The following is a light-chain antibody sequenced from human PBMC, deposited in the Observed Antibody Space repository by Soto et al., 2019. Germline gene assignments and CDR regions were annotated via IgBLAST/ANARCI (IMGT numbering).Light chain of an antibody. J-gene: IGKJ5*01. CDR2: GAS. CDR3: QQYDNSPIT. CDR1: QSVSSSY. Sequence: ESVLTQAPGTLSLSPGERATLSCRASQSVSSSYLAWYQQKPGQAPRLLIYGASSRATGIPDRFSGTGSETDFTLTISRLEPEDFAVYYCQQYDNSPITLGQGTRLEI. V-gene: IGKV3-20*01.